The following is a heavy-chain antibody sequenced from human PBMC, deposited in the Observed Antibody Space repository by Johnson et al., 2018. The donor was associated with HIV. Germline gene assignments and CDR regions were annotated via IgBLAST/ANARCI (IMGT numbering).Heavy chain of an antibody. CDR1: GFTFSSYA. Sequence: QMLLVESGGGVVQPGRSLRLSCAASGFTFSSYAMHWVRQAPGKGLEWVAVISYDGSNKYYADSVKGRFTISRDNSKNTLYLQMNSMRAEDTAVYYCAREGTRGAFDIWGQGTMVTVSS. V-gene: IGHV3-30-3*01. D-gene: IGHD1-1*01. J-gene: IGHJ3*02. CDR3: AREGTRGAFDI. CDR2: ISYDGSNK.